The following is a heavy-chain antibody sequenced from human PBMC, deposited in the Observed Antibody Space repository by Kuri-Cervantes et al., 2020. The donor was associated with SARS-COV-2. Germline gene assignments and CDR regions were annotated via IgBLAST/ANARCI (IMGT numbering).Heavy chain of an antibody. CDR3: AREVVVVPAASYFDN. Sequence: GSLRLSCTVSGGSISSYYWSWIRQPPGKGLEWIGYISYRGYTHYNPSLKSRASISLDASKNQFSLQLASVTAADTAVFFCAREVVVVPAASYFDNWGQGTLVTVSS. CDR1: GGSISSYY. CDR2: ISYRGYT. J-gene: IGHJ4*02. D-gene: IGHD2-21*01. V-gene: IGHV4-4*08.